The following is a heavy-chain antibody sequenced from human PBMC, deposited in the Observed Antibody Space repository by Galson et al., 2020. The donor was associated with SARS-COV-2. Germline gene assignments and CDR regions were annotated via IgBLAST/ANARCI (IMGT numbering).Heavy chain of an antibody. CDR3: ARSASSYCSGGSCYSVDY. J-gene: IGHJ4*02. Sequence: SETLSLTCTVSGGSISSSSYYWGWIRQPPGKGLEWIGSIYYSGSTYYNPSLKSRVTISVDTSKNQFSLKLSSVTAADTAVYYCARSASSYCSGGSCYSVDYWGQGTLVTVSS. D-gene: IGHD2-15*01. CDR1: GGSISSSSYY. V-gene: IGHV4-39*01. CDR2: IYYSGST.